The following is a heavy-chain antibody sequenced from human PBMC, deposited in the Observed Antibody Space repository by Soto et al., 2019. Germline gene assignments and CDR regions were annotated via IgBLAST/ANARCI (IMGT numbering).Heavy chain of an antibody. D-gene: IGHD4-17*01. Sequence: HPGGSLRLSCTASGFSLSPYTMKWVRQAPGKGLEWVSYMINSGNAVYYADSVRGRFTISRDIAKNSVYLQMNSLRVDDTAVYYCSRDEYGDVWGKGTTVTVSS. CDR3: SRDEYGDV. J-gene: IGHJ6*04. CDR1: GFSLSPYT. V-gene: IGHV3-48*01. CDR2: MINSGNAV.